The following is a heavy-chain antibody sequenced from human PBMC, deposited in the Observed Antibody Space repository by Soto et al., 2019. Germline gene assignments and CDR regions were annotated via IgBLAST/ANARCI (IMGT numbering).Heavy chain of an antibody. D-gene: IGHD3-3*01. CDR1: GFTFDDYA. CDR3: AKDYFGPAENAFDI. CDR2: ISWNSGSI. V-gene: IGHV3-9*01. J-gene: IGHJ3*02. Sequence: PGGSLRLSCAASGFTFDDYAMHWVRQAPGKGLEWVSGISWNSGSIGYADSVKGRFTISRDNAKNSLYLQMNSLRAEDTALCYCAKDYFGPAENAFDIWGQGTMVTVSS.